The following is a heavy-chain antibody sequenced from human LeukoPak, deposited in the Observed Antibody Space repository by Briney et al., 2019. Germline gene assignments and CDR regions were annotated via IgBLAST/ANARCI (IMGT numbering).Heavy chain of an antibody. D-gene: IGHD2-15*01. Sequence: GGSLRLSCAASGFTFSSYGMHWVRQAPGKGLEWVAVIWYDGGNKYYADSVKGRFTISRDNSKNTLYLQMNSLRAEDTAVYYCARGIKMGHCSGDSCWTFHSDYWGQGTLVTVSS. V-gene: IGHV3-33*01. J-gene: IGHJ4*02. CDR3: ARGIKMGHCSGDSCWTFHSDY. CDR2: IWYDGGNK. CDR1: GFTFSSYG.